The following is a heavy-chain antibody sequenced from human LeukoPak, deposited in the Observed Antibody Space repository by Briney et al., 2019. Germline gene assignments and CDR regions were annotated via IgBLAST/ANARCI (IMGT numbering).Heavy chain of an antibody. CDR1: GFTFSSYA. CDR2: IYSGGST. Sequence: GGSLRLSCAASGFTFSSYAMSWVRQAPGKGLEWVSVIYSGGSTYYADSVKGRFTISRDNSKNTLYLQMNSLRAEDTAVYYCARDHDYGDYYYYYGMDVWGQGTTVTVSS. J-gene: IGHJ6*02. D-gene: IGHD4-17*01. CDR3: ARDHDYGDYYYYYGMDV. V-gene: IGHV3-66*01.